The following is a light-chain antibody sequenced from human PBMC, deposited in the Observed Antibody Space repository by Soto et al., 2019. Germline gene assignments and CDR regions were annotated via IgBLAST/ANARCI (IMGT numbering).Light chain of an antibody. CDR2: DAS. CDR1: QSLHTKY. Sequence: EIVLTQSPGTLSLAPGERATLSCRAGQSLHTKYFTWYQQIPGRAPRLLIYDASSRAAGIPDRFSGSGSGTDFTLTISSLEPEDFAAYYCQQYATLPYTFGQGTRLEIK. CDR3: QQYATLPYT. J-gene: IGKJ5*01. V-gene: IGKV3-20*01.